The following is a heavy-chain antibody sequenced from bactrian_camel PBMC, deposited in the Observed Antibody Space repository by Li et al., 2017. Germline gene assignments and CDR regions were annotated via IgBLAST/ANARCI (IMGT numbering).Heavy chain of an antibody. J-gene: IGHJ4*01. D-gene: IGHD2*01. CDR2: IYTGDGST. V-gene: IGHV3-2*01. CDR1: GFTFSSYY. Sequence: VESGGGLVQPGGSLRLSCAASGFTFSSYYMMSWVRQAPGKGLEWVSSIYTGDGSTISADSVKGRLTISRGNTKNMPYLQMNSLKPEDTAVYYCATYTAYGPDSRVAYWGQGTQVTVS. CDR3: ATYTAYGPDSRVAY.